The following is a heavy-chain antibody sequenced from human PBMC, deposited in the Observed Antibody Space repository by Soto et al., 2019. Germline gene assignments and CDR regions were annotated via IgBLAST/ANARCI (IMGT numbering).Heavy chain of an antibody. Sequence: SVKVSCKASGGTFSSYAISWVRQAPGQGLEWMGGIIPIFGTANYAQKFQGRVTITADKSTSTAYMELSSLRSEDTAVYYCAREPGRKVGASPLDYWGQGTLVTVSS. CDR2: IIPIFGTA. CDR1: GGTFSSYA. CDR3: AREPGRKVGASPLDY. V-gene: IGHV1-69*06. D-gene: IGHD1-26*01. J-gene: IGHJ4*02.